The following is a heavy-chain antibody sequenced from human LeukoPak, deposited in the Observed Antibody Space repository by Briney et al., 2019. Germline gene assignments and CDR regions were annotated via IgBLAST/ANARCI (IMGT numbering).Heavy chain of an antibody. V-gene: IGHV4-59*08. CDR1: GGSISSYY. D-gene: IGHD6-19*01. CDR3: ARRAVAGTPYYFDY. CDR2: IYYSGST. Sequence: SETLSLTCTVSGGSISSYYWSWIRQPPGKGLEWIGYIYYSGSTKYNPSLKSRVTISVDASKTQFSLKLNSVTAADTAVYYCARRAVAGTPYYFDYWGQGTLVTVSS. J-gene: IGHJ4*02.